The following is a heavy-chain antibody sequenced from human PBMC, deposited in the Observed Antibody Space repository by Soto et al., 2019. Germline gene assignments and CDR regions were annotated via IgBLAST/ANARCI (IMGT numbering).Heavy chain of an antibody. Sequence: GGSLRLSCAASGFTFSSYSMNWVRQAPGKGLEWVSSISSSSSYIYYADSVKGRFTISRDNAKNSLYLQMNSLRAEDTAVYYCASRPAVAGIHTDRDAFDIWGQGTMVTVSS. CDR3: ASRPAVAGIHTDRDAFDI. J-gene: IGHJ3*02. CDR2: ISSSSSYI. CDR1: GFTFSSYS. D-gene: IGHD6-19*01. V-gene: IGHV3-21*01.